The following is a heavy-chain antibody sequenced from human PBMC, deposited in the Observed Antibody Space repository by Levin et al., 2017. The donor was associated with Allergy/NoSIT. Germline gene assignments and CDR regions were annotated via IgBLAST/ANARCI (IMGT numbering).Heavy chain of an antibody. Sequence: GGSLRLSCAASGFTFSSYGMNWVRQAPGKGLEWVSYIGSSSRTIYYADSVKGRFTISRDHAKNSLYLQMNSLRAEDTAVYYCARDGPPYCGGDCYSFDYWGQGTLVTVSS. D-gene: IGHD2-21*02. CDR2: IGSSSRTI. J-gene: IGHJ4*02. CDR3: ARDGPPYCGGDCYSFDY. CDR1: GFTFSSYG. V-gene: IGHV3-48*01.